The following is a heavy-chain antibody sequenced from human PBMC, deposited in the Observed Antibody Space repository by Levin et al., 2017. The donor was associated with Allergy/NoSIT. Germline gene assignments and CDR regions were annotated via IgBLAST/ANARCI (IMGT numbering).Heavy chain of an antibody. CDR2: ISYDGSNK. CDR3: AKEHAGITIFGVVTSFDY. CDR1: GFTFSSYG. J-gene: IGHJ4*02. V-gene: IGHV3-30*18. Sequence: PGESLKISCAASGFTFSSYGMHWVRQAPGKGLEWVAVISYDGSNKYYADSVKGRFTISRDNSKNTLYLQMNSLRAEDTAVYYCAKEHAGITIFGVVTSFDYWGQGTLVTVSS. D-gene: IGHD3-3*01.